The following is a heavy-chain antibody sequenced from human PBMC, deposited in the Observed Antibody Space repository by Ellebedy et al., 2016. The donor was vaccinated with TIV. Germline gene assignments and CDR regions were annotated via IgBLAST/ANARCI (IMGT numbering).Heavy chain of an antibody. D-gene: IGHD6-13*01. J-gene: IGHJ4*02. CDR2: INSDGSST. CDR3: ARDPGGAAAGTSVDY. CDR1: GFTFSSYW. V-gene: IGHV3-74*01. Sequence: GGSLRLSXAASGFTFSSYWMHWVRQAPGKGLVWVSRINSDGSSTSYADSVKGRFTIFRDNAKNTLYLQMNSLRAEDTAVYYCARDPGGAAAGTSVDYWGQGTLVTVSS.